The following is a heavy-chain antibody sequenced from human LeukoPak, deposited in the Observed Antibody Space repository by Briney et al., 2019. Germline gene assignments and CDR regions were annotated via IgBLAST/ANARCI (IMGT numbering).Heavy chain of an antibody. Sequence: GGSLRLSCAASGFTFSSYAMSWVRQAPGKGLEWVSAISGSGGSTYYADSVKGRFTISRDNSKNTLYLQMNSLRAEDTAVYYCAKDPTRLGATPPLYFDYWGQGTLVTVSS. V-gene: IGHV3-23*01. J-gene: IGHJ4*02. CDR2: ISGSGGST. CDR1: GFTFSSYA. D-gene: IGHD5-12*01. CDR3: AKDPTRLGATPPLYFDY.